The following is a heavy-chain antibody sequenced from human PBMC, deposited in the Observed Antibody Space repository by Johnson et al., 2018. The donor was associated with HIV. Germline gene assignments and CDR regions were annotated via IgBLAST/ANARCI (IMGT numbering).Heavy chain of an antibody. D-gene: IGHD6-19*01. CDR3: AKGQWLDAFDI. CDR1: PFTFSTYA. J-gene: IGHJ3*02. Sequence: EVLLLESGGGLVQPGGSLRLSCGASPFTFSTYAVSWVRQGPVKGLEWVSAISGSGGSTYYAAPVKGRFTISRDNSKNTLYLQMDSLRAEDTAVYYCAKGQWLDAFDIWGQGTMVTFSS. CDR2: ISGSGGST. V-gene: IGHV3-23*01.